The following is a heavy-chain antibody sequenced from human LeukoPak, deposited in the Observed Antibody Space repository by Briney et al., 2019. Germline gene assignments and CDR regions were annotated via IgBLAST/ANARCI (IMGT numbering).Heavy chain of an antibody. V-gene: IGHV3-48*01. D-gene: IGHD1-26*01. CDR1: GFTISSYS. CDR2: ISSSSSTI. CDR3: ARVRGSLHFDY. Sequence: PGGSLRLSCAASGFTISSYSMNWVRQAPGKGLEWVSYISSSSSTIYYADSVKGRFTISRDNAKNSLYLEMNSLRAEDTAVYYCARVRGSLHFDYWGQGTLVTVSS. J-gene: IGHJ4*02.